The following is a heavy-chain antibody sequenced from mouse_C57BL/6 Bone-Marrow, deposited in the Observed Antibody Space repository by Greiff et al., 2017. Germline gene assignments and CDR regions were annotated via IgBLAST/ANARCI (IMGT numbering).Heavy chain of an antibody. Sequence: EVQLVESGGGLVQPGGSLSLSCAASGFTFTDYYMSWVRQPPGKALEWLGFIRNKANGYTTEYSASVKDRFTISRDNSQSILYLQMNALRAEDSATYYCARYGSYFDYWGQGTTLPVSS. CDR2: IRNKANGYTT. CDR3: ARYGSYFDY. CDR1: GFTFTDYY. V-gene: IGHV7-3*01. J-gene: IGHJ2*01.